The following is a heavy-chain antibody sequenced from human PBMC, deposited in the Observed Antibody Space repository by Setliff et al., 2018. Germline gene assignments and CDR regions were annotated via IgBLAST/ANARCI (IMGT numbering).Heavy chain of an antibody. Sequence: SETLSLTCAVYGGSLSGYYWSWIRQTPGKRLEWIGEIIHSGSNNYNPSLKSRVTISVDTSKNQFSLKLSSVTAADTAVYYCARVRVVVIGNYYYYYGMDVWGGGSPVTLSS. J-gene: IGHJ6*02. D-gene: IGHD2-15*01. CDR3: ARVRVVVIGNYYYYYGMDV. CDR2: IIHSGSN. CDR1: GGSLSGYY. V-gene: IGHV4-34*12.